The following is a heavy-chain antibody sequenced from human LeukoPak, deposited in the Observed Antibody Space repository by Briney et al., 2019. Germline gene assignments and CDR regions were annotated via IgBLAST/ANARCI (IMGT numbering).Heavy chain of an antibody. Sequence: GGSLRLSCAASGFSFSSHTMIWVRQAPGKGLEWVSSISSSSSYIYYADSLKGRFTISRDNAKNSLYLQMNSLRAEDTAVYYCARIVRRRQFDYWGQGTLVTVSS. CDR1: GFSFSSHT. CDR3: ARIVRRRQFDY. J-gene: IGHJ4*02. D-gene: IGHD2-15*01. CDR2: ISSSSSYI. V-gene: IGHV3-21*06.